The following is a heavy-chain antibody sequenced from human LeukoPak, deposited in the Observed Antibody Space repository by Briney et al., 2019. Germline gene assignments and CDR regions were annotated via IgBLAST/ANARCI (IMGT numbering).Heavy chain of an antibody. CDR2: IYYSGST. CDR1: GGSISSYY. J-gene: IGHJ5*02. CDR3: ARAGGDVVVPAAMGWFDP. D-gene: IGHD2-2*01. V-gene: IGHV4-59*01. Sequence: SETLSLTCTVSGGSISSYYWSWIRQPPGKGLEWIGYIYYSGSTNYNLSLKSRVTISVDTSKNQFSLKLSSVTAADTAVYYCARAGGDVVVPAAMGWFDPWGQGTLVTVSS.